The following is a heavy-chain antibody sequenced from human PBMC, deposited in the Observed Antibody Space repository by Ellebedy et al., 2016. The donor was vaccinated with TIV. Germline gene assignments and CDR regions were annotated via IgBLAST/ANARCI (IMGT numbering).Heavy chain of an antibody. CDR3: ARWYYGSGSYVED. D-gene: IGHD3-10*01. J-gene: IGHJ4*02. Sequence: MPSETLSLTCTVSGGSISSYYWSWIRQPPGKGLEWIGSIYYSGSTYYNPSLKSRVTVSVDTSKNQFSLKRSSVTAADTAVYYCARWYYGSGSYVEDWGQGTLVTVSS. CDR1: GGSISSYY. V-gene: IGHV4-59*04. CDR2: IYYSGST.